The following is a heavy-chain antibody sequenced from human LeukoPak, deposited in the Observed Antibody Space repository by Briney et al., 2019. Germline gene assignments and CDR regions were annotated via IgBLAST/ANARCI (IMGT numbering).Heavy chain of an antibody. J-gene: IGHJ4*02. CDR1: GYSFTTHW. CDR3: ASAVAGPNYFDY. CDR2: IDPADSDT. D-gene: IGHD6-19*01. V-gene: IGHV5-51*01. Sequence: GESLKISCKGSGYSFTTHWIGWVRQMPGKGLEWMGIIDPADSDTRYSPSFQGQVTISADKSISTVYLQWSSLKASDTAMYYCASAVAGPNYFDYWGQGTLVTVSS.